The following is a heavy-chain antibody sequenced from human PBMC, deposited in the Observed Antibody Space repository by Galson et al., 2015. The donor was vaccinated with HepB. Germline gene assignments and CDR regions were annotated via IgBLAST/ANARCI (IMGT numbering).Heavy chain of an antibody. D-gene: IGHD2-2*01. V-gene: IGHV3-21*01. J-gene: IGHJ4*02. Sequence: SLRLSCAASGFTFSSYSMNWVRQAPGKGLEWVSSISSSSSYIYYADSVKGRFTISRDNAKNSLYLQMNSLRAKDTAVYYCARDRTVVVPAAVLDYWGQGTLVTVSS. CDR2: ISSSSSYI. CDR3: ARDRTVVVPAAVLDY. CDR1: GFTFSSYS.